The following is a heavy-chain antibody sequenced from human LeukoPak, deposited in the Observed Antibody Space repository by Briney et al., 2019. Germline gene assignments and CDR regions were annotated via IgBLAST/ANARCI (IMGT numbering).Heavy chain of an antibody. J-gene: IGHJ4*02. V-gene: IGHV3-21*01. CDR1: GFTFSSYS. CDR2: ISSSSSYI. CDR3: AKDSSDYYFDY. D-gene: IGHD3-22*01. Sequence: GGSLRLSCAASGFTFSSYSMSWVRQAPGKGLEWVSSISSSSSYIYYADSVKGRFTISRDNSKNTLYVQMNSLRADDTAVYYCAKDSSDYYFDYWGQGTLVTVSS.